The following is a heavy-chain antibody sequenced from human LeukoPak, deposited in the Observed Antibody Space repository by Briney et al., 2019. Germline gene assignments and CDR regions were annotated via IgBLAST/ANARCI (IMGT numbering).Heavy chain of an antibody. V-gene: IGHV1-69*04. CDR1: GDTFSNYA. J-gene: IGHJ6*02. Sequence: SVKVSCKASGDTFSNYAISWVRQAPGQGLEWMGRIIPILGLSKDAQKFQGRVTITADKSTSTSYMELASLRSEDTAVYYCAAYYSRGYSHYGMSVWGQGTTVTVSS. D-gene: IGHD6-25*01. CDR3: AAYYSRGYSHYGMSV. CDR2: IIPILGLS.